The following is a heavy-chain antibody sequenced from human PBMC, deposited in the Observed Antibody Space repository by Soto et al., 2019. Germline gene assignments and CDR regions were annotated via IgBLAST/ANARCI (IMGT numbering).Heavy chain of an antibody. CDR1: GFTFSSYG. Sequence: QVQLVESGGGVVQPGRSLRLSCAASGFTFSSYGMHWVRQAPGKGLEWVAVISYDGSNKYYADSVKGRFTISRDNSKNTLYLQMNSLRAEDTAVYYCAKDPSLDGDYYYYYYMDVWGKGTTVTVSS. V-gene: IGHV3-30*18. J-gene: IGHJ6*03. D-gene: IGHD4-17*01. CDR2: ISYDGSNK. CDR3: AKDPSLDGDYYYYYYMDV.